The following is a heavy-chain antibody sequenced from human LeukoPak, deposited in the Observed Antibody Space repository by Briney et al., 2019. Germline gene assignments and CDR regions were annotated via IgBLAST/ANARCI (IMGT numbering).Heavy chain of an antibody. CDR3: ARDLALLLWTRDYGMDV. CDR1: GFTVSNDY. D-gene: IGHD3-10*01. CDR2: IKQDGSEK. J-gene: IGHJ6*02. V-gene: IGHV3-7*01. Sequence: PGGSLTLSCAASGFTVSNDYMAWVRQAPGKGLEWVANIKQDGSEKYYVDSVKGRFTISRDNAKNSLYLQMNSLRAEDTAVYYCARDLALLLWTRDYGMDVWGQGTTVTVSS.